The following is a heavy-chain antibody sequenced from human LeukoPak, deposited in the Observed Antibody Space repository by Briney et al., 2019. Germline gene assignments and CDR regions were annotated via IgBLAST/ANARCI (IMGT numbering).Heavy chain of an antibody. CDR2: ISSSSSYI. CDR3: ARDLDDFWSGYYYYYYYYMDV. Sequence: GGSLRLSCAASGFTFSSYSMNWVRQAPGKGLEWVSSISSSSSYIYYADSVKGRFTISRDNAKNSLYLQMNSLRAEDTAVYYCARDLDDFWSGYYYYYYYYMDVWGKGTTVTVSS. CDR1: GFTFSSYS. V-gene: IGHV3-21*01. J-gene: IGHJ6*03. D-gene: IGHD3-3*01.